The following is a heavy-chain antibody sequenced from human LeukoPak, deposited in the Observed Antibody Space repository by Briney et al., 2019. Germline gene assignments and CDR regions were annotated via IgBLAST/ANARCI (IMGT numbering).Heavy chain of an antibody. CDR3: ARDSGGILTGYFFWFDP. D-gene: IGHD3-9*01. V-gene: IGHV4-34*01. Sequence: PSETLSLTCAVYGGSFSGYYWSWIRQPPGKGLEWIGEINHSGSTNYNPSLKSRVTISVDTSKNQFSLKLSSVTAADTAVYYCARDSGGILTGYFFWFDPWGQGTLVTVSS. CDR2: INHSGST. J-gene: IGHJ5*02. CDR1: GGSFSGYY.